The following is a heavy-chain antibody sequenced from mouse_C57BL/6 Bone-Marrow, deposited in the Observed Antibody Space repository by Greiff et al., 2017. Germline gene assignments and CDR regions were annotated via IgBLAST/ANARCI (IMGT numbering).Heavy chain of an antibody. Sequence: EVQLQQSGAELVRPGASVKLSCTASGFNIKDDYMHWVKQRPEQGLEWIGWIDPENGDTEYASKFQGKATITADTSSNTAYLQLSSLTSEDTAVYYCTRVTTWFDYWGQGTTLTVSS. J-gene: IGHJ2*01. CDR1: GFNIKDDY. V-gene: IGHV14-4*01. CDR2: IDPENGDT. D-gene: IGHD2-2*01. CDR3: TRVTTWFDY.